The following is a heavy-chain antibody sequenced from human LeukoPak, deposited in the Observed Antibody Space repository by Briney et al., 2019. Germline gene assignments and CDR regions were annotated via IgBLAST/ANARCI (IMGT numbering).Heavy chain of an antibody. D-gene: IGHD3-9*01. CDR2: ISAYNGNT. CDR1: GYTFTSYG. Sequence: ASVKVSCKASGYTFTSYGISWVRQAPGQGLEWMGWISAYNGNTNYAQKLQGRVIMTTDTSTSTAYMELRSLRSDDTAVYYCARDLSYFDYLPHYDPWGQGTLVTVSS. V-gene: IGHV1-18*01. CDR3: ARDLSYFDYLPHYDP. J-gene: IGHJ5*02.